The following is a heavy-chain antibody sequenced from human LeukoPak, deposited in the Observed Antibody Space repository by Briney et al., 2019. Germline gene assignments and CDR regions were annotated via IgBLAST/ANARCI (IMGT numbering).Heavy chain of an antibody. Sequence: SETLSLTCAVSGGSISSGGYSWSWIRQPPGKGLEWIGYIYHSGSTYYNPSLKGRVTISVDRSKNQFPLKLSSVTAADTAVYYCARAVVVAATRSYYYYGMDVWGQGTTVTVSS. V-gene: IGHV4-30-2*01. D-gene: IGHD2-15*01. CDR2: IYHSGST. J-gene: IGHJ6*02. CDR3: ARAVVVAATRSYYYYGMDV. CDR1: GGSISSGGYS.